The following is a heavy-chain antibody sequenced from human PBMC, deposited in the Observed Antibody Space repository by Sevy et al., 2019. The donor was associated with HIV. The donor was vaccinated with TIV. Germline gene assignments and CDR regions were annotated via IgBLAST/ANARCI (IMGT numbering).Heavy chain of an antibody. J-gene: IGHJ4*02. CDR2: IKQDGSDK. Sequence: GGSLRLSCVASGFTFSRYWMSWVRQAPVKGLEWVANIKQDGSDKEYVDPVKGRFTISRDNAKNSVYLQMNSLRDEDTAVYYCVREGTKGPRGEGFDYWGQGIQVTVSS. D-gene: IGHD3-16*01. CDR1: GFTFSRYW. V-gene: IGHV3-7*03. CDR3: VREGTKGPRGEGFDY.